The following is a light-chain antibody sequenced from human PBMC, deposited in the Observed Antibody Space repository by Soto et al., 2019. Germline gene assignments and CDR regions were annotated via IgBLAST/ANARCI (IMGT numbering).Light chain of an antibody. Sequence: EVVMTQSPATLSVSPGDGAALSCRASQGVGSNLAWYQQKPGQAPRLLVYGASTGASGVPARFSGSGSGTEFTLTISSLGSEDFAVYYCQQYNKWPLTFGQGTKVEIK. J-gene: IGKJ1*01. CDR1: QGVGSN. CDR2: GAS. CDR3: QQYNKWPLT. V-gene: IGKV3-15*01.